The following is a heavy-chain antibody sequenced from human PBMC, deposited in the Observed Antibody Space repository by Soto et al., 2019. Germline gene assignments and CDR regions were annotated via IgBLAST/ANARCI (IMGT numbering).Heavy chain of an antibody. Sequence: QVQLQESGPGLVKPSETLSLTCAVSGDSISSYYCMWIRQPPGKGLESIGYLYYGRRANYNPSLQNPVTLSVDTATNHCPLTLSSMTAADTAVYYCALRSMAVVPEYWGQGTLVTVSS. V-gene: IGHV4-59*01. CDR3: ALRSMAVVPEY. CDR1: GDSISSYY. D-gene: IGHD3-22*01. CDR2: LYYGRRA. J-gene: IGHJ4*02.